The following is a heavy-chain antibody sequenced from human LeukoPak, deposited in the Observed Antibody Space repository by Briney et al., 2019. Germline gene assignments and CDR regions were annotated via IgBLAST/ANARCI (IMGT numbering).Heavy chain of an antibody. V-gene: IGHV4-59*01. CDR1: GFTFSNAW. J-gene: IGHJ5*02. D-gene: IGHD4-17*01. CDR2: IYYSGST. Sequence: GSLRLSCAASGFTFSNAWMSWVRQAPGKGLEWIGYIYYSGSTKYNPSLKSRVTISVDTSKNQFSLKLSSVTAADTAVYYCARGGTTVTPGLLWFDPWGQGTLVTVSS. CDR3: ARGGTTVTPGLLWFDP.